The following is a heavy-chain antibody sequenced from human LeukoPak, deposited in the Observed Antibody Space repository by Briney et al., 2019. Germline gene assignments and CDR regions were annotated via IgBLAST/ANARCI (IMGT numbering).Heavy chain of an antibody. J-gene: IGHJ4*02. CDR1: GGSISNY. Sequence: PSETLSLTCTVSGGSISNYWSWIRQPPGKGLEWIGSIYYSGNTYYNPSLKSRVTISVDTSKNQFSLRLSSVTAADTAVFYCARHVREYYYDSGGYSDSWGQGTLVTVSS. V-gene: IGHV4-39*01. CDR3: ARHVREYYYDSGGYSDS. D-gene: IGHD3-22*01. CDR2: IYYSGNT.